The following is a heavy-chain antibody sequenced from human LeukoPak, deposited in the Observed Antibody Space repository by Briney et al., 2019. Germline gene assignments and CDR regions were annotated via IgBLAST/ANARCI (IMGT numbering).Heavy chain of an antibody. D-gene: IGHD5-18*01. CDR2: ISGSGGST. CDR1: GFTFSSYA. Sequence: GGSLRLSCAASGFTFSSYAMSWVRQAPGKGLEWVSAISGSGGSTYYADSVRGRFTISRDNSKNTLSLQMNSLRAEDTAVYYCAKGWVTDRNYCDSWGQGTLVIVSS. CDR3: AKGWVTDRNYCDS. J-gene: IGHJ4*02. V-gene: IGHV3-23*01.